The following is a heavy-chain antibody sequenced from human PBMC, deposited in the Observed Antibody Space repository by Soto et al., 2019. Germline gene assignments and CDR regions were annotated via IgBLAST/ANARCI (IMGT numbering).Heavy chain of an antibody. CDR2: ISWNSGSR. J-gene: IGHJ3*02. Sequence: EVQLVESGGGLVQPGRSLRLSCAASGFTFDDYAMHWVRQVPGKGPEWVSGISWNSGSRGYAGSVRGRFTISRDNAKNSLDRQMNSLRVEETALDCWSKIKGYLVILKTTVTTFWGPFHIWGQGTMVTVSS. CDR1: GFTFDDYA. V-gene: IGHV3-9*01. D-gene: IGHD4-17*01. CDR3: SKIKGYLVILKTTVTTFWGPFHI.